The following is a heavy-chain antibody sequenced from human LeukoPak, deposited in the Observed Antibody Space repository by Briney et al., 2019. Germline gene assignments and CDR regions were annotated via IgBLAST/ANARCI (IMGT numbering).Heavy chain of an antibody. Sequence: SETLSLTCTVSGGSISNYYWSWIRQPPGKGLEWIGYIYYSGSTNYNPSLKSGVTISVDTSKNQFSLKLSSVTAADTAVYYCARVSRELWFGESHFDYWGQGTLVTVSS. CDR3: ARVSRELWFGESHFDY. V-gene: IGHV4-59*01. CDR2: IYYSGST. CDR1: GGSISNYY. J-gene: IGHJ4*02. D-gene: IGHD3-10*01.